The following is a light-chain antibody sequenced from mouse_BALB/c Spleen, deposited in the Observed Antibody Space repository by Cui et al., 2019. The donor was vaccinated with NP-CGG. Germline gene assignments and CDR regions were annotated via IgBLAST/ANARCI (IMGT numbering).Light chain of an antibody. Sequence: HAVVTQASALTTSPGETVTLTCRSSTGAVTTSHYANWVQEKPDHLFTGLIGGTNNRAPGVPARFSGFLIGDKAALTITGAQTEDEAIYFCALWYSNHWVFGGGTKLTVL. CDR1: TGAVTTSHY. J-gene: IGLJ1*01. CDR2: GTN. CDR3: ALWYSNHWV. V-gene: IGLV1*01.